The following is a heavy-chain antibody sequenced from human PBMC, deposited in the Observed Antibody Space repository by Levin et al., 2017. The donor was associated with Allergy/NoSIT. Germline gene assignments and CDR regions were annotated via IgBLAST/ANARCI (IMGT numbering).Heavy chain of an antibody. J-gene: IGHJ5*02. D-gene: IGHD6-19*01. V-gene: IGHV3-30*01. CDR2: ISYDGSGE. CDR1: GFTFSGSV. CDR3: AKERGSSGRAGWFDP. Sequence: GGSLRLSCTASGFTFSGSVMHWVRQAPGKGLEWMTVISYDGSGEQYADSVKGRFTISRDNAKNTLYLQMNSLRSEDTAVYYCAKERGSSGRAGWFDPWGQGTLVTVSS.